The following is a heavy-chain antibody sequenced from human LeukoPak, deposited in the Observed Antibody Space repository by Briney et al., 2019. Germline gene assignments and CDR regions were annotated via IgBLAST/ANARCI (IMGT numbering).Heavy chain of an antibody. CDR1: GYRFTGYY. CDR3: ATNILVRDIINWFDP. J-gene: IGHJ5*02. V-gene: IGHV1-2*02. Sequence: ASVKVSCKTSGYRFTGYYMHWVRQAPGQGLEWMGWINPKSGDPIYVQKFQGRVVMTRDTSTGTAYMELSSLRYDDTAVYYCATNILVRDIINWFDPWGQGTLVTVSS. CDR2: INPKSGDP. D-gene: IGHD3-10*01.